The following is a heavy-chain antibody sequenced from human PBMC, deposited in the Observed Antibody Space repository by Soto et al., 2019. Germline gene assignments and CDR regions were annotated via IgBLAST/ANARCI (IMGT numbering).Heavy chain of an antibody. CDR3: ARGGARGIAAAVIHVFDI. V-gene: IGHV1-69*06. Sequence: SVKVSCKASGGTFSSYAISWVRQAPGQGLEWMGGIIPIFGTANYAQKFQGRVTITADKSTSTAYMELSSLRSEDTAVYYCARGGARGIAAAVIHVFDIGGKGKWVPVPS. D-gene: IGHD6-13*01. CDR2: IIPIFGTA. CDR1: GGTFSSYA. J-gene: IGHJ3*02.